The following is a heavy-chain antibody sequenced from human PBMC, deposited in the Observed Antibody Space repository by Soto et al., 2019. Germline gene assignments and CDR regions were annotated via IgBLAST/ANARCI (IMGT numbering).Heavy chain of an antibody. CDR1: GFTFSSYA. CDR2: ISGSGGST. J-gene: IGHJ6*02. D-gene: IGHD1-1*01. Sequence: EVQLLESGGGLVQPGGSLRLSCAASGFTFSSYAMSWVRQAPGKGLEWVSAISGSGGSTYYADSVKGRFTISRDNSKNTLNLKMNRRRAGDTAVYYCTYVQLERYYYYGMDVWGQGTMVTVSS. V-gene: IGHV3-23*01. CDR3: TYVQLERYYYYGMDV.